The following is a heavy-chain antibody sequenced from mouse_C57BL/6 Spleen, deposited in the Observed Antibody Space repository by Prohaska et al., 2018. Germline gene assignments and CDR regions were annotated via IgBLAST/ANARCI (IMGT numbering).Heavy chain of an antibody. Sequence: GGLVQPGGSLKLSCAASGIDFSRYWMSWVRRAPGKGLEWIGEINPDSSTINYAPSLKDKFIISRDNAKNTLYLQMSKVRSEDTALDNSGSPNLDWYFDVGGTGTTVTVSS. V-gene: IGHV4-1*01. CDR2: INPDSSTI. D-gene: IGHD1-3*01. CDR1: GIDFSRYW. CDR3: GSPNLDWYFDV. J-gene: IGHJ1*03.